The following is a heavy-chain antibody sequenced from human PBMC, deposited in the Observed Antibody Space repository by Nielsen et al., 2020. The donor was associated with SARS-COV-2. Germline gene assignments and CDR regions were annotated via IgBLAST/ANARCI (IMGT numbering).Heavy chain of an antibody. CDR1: GYTFTGYY. D-gene: IGHD3-10*01. Sequence: ASVKVSCKASGYTFTGYYMHWVRQAPGQGLEWMGRINPNSGGTNYAQKFQGRVTMTRDKYISTAYMELSRLRSDDTAVYYCARGGHYYGSGSWYYWGQGTLVTVSS. CDR2: INPNSGGT. J-gene: IGHJ4*02. V-gene: IGHV1-2*06. CDR3: ARGGHYYGSGSWYY.